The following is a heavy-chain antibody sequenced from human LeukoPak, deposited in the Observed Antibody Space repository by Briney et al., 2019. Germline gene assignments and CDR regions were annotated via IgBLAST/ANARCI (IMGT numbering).Heavy chain of an antibody. J-gene: IGHJ4*02. CDR3: ARPAASLWFGELWYFDY. Sequence: SQTLSLTCAISGDSVSSNSAAWNWIRQSPSRGLEWLGRTYYRSKWYNDYAVSVKSRITINPDTSKNQFSLQLNSVTPEDTAVYYCARPAASLWFGELWYFDYWGQGTLVTVSS. CDR2: TYYRSKWYN. D-gene: IGHD3-10*01. V-gene: IGHV6-1*01. CDR1: GDSVSSNSAA.